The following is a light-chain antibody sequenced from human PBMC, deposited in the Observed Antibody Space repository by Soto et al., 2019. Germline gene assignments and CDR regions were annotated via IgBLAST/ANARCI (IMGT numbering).Light chain of an antibody. V-gene: IGLV1-40*01. Sequence: QSVLTQPPSVSGAPGQRVAISCTGSSSNIGAEYDVHWYQQLPETAPKRLFYGDNNRPSGLPDRFTGSKTGTSASLAITRLQPEDEADYYCQAYDSSLTTFVFGTGTKVTVL. CDR3: QAYDSSLTTFV. J-gene: IGLJ1*01. CDR1: SSNIGAEYD. CDR2: GDN.